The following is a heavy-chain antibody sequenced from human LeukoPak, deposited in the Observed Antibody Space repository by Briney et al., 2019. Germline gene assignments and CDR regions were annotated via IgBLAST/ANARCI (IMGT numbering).Heavy chain of an antibody. CDR2: ISGSGGST. CDR1: GFTFTSYS. J-gene: IGHJ4*02. D-gene: IGHD2-15*01. CDR3: AKDQVVVVAATDY. Sequence: PGGSLRLSCAASGFTFTSYSMNWVRQAPGKGLEWVSAISGSGGSTYYADSVKGRFTISRDNSKNTLYLQMNSLRAEDTAVYYCAKDQVVVVAATDYWGQGTLVTVTS. V-gene: IGHV3-23*01.